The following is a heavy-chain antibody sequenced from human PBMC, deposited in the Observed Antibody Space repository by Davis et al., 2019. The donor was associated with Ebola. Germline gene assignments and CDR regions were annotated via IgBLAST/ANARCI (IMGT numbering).Heavy chain of an antibody. CDR1: GGSISSSNW. D-gene: IGHD6-6*01. J-gene: IGHJ6*02. CDR3: ARVGGGYSSSSGVYYYYGMDV. V-gene: IGHV4-4*02. CDR2: IYHSGST. Sequence: SETLSLTCAVSGGSISSSNWWSWVRQPPGKGLEWIGEIYHSGSTNYNPSLKSRVTISVDKSKNQFSLKLSSMTAADTAVYYCARVGGGYSSSSGVYYYYGMDVWGQGTTVTVSS.